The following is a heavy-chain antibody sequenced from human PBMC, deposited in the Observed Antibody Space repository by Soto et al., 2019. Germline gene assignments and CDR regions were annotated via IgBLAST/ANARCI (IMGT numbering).Heavy chain of an antibody. CDR3: ARDNRYGSGRSRYGMDV. Sequence: QVQLQESGPGLVKPSQTLSLTCTVSGGSISSGDYYWSWIRQPPGKGLEWIGYIYYSGSTYYNPSLESRVTIAVDTSKNQFSLKLSSVTAADTAVYYCARDNRYGSGRSRYGMDVWGQGTTVTVSS. D-gene: IGHD3-10*01. CDR2: IYYSGST. V-gene: IGHV4-30-4*01. CDR1: GGSISSGDYY. J-gene: IGHJ6*02.